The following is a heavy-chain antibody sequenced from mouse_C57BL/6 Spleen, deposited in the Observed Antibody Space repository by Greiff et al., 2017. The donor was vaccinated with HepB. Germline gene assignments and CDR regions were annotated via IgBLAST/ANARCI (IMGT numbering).Heavy chain of an antibody. Sequence: VQLQQSGPELVKPGASVKISCKASGYAFSSSWMNWVKQRPGKGLEWIGRIYPGDGDTNYNGKFKGKATLTADKSSSTAYMQLSSLTSEDSAVYFCARSRGYDYDWFAYWGQGTLVTVSA. CDR2: IYPGDGDT. CDR3: ARSRGYDYDWFAY. J-gene: IGHJ3*01. D-gene: IGHD2-4*01. V-gene: IGHV1-82*01. CDR1: GYAFSSSW.